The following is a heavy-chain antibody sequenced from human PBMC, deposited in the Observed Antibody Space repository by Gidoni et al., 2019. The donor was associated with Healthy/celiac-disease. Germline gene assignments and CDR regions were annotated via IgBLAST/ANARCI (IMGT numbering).Heavy chain of an antibody. J-gene: IGHJ4*02. CDR2: INHSGST. CDR3: ARSRLRWPFDY. CDR1: GGSFSGYY. V-gene: IGHV4-34*01. D-gene: IGHD4-17*01. Sequence: QVQLQQWGAGLLKPSETLSLTCAVYGGSFSGYYWSWIRQPPGKGLEWIGEINHSGSTNYNPSLKSRVTISVDTSKNQFSLKLSSVTAADTAVYYCARSRLRWPFDYWGQGTLVTVSS.